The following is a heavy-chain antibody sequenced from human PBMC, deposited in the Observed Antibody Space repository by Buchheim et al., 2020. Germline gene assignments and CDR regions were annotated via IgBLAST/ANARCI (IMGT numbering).Heavy chain of an antibody. V-gene: IGHV3-30*02. Sequence: QVQLVESGGGVVQPGRSLRLSCAASGFTFSSYGMHWVRQAPGKGLEWVAFIRYDGSNKYYADSVKGRFTISRANSKNTLYLQMNSLRAEDTAVYYCAKDLWITMIVGGPGWFDPWGQGTL. CDR3: AKDLWITMIVGGPGWFDP. CDR1: GFTFSSYG. CDR2: IRYDGSNK. J-gene: IGHJ5*02. D-gene: IGHD3-22*01.